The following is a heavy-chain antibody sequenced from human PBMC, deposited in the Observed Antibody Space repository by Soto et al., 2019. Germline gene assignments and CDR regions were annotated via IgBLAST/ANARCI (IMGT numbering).Heavy chain of an antibody. Sequence: GESLKISCAASGLTFRSYWMHWVRQAPGKGLVWVSRINTDGSVAMYVDSVKGRFTISRDNAKNTLYLHMNSLRAEDTAVYYCVIDVSNDVYPYDYWGHGTLVTVSS. J-gene: IGHJ4*01. CDR2: INTDGSVA. CDR1: GLTFRSYW. D-gene: IGHD2-8*01. V-gene: IGHV3-74*03. CDR3: VIDVSNDVYPYDY.